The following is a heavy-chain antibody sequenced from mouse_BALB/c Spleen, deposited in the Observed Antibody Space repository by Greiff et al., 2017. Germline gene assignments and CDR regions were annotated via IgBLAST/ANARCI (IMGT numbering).Heavy chain of an antibody. CDR3: ARSSYGYAMDY. D-gene: IGHD1-1*01. CDR1: GYTFTSYY. Sequence: VQLQQSGPELVKPGASVRISCKASGYTFTSYYIHWVKQRPGQGLEWIGWIYPGNVNTKYNEKFKGKATLTADKSSSTAYMQLSSLTSEDSAVYFCARSSYGYAMDYWGQGTSVTVSS. J-gene: IGHJ4*01. V-gene: IGHV1S56*01. CDR2: IYPGNVNT.